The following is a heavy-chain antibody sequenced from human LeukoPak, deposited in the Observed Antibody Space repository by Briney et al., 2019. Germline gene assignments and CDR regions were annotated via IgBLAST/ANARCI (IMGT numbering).Heavy chain of an antibody. CDR1: EFSISHYG. Sequence: GGSLRLSCTASEFSISHYGMSWVRQAAGKGLEWVSADTSSTTSTYYASSVRGRFTISRDNSMNTLYLQMTSLSADDTAVYYCSKAPLGACAGAVCYYLDVWGKGTTVIVSS. CDR3: SKAPLGACAGAVCYYLDV. J-gene: IGHJ6*03. V-gene: IGHV3-23*01. D-gene: IGHD2-8*02. CDR2: DTSSTTST.